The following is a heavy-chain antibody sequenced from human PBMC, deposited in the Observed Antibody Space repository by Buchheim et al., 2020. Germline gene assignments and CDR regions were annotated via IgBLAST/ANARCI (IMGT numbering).Heavy chain of an antibody. CDR2: FRSRADGGAT. Sequence: EVQVVESGGGLVEPGGSLRLSCADSGFTFRSAWMSWVRQAPGKGLEWVGRFRSRADGGATEYTAPGKGRFTISRDHSDNKLYLQMNSLKAEDTAVYYCVADVPTPLAQIDYWGQGT. J-gene: IGHJ4*02. CDR1: GFTFRSAW. CDR3: VADVPTPLAQIDY. V-gene: IGHV3-15*01.